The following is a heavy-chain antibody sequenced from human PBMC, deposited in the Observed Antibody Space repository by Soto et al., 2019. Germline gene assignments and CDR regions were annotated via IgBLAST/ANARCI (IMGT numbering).Heavy chain of an antibody. CDR2: IYHSGST. Sequence: SETLSLTCAVSGGSISSGGYSWSWIRQPPGKGLEWIGYIYHSGSTYYNPSLKSRVTISVDRSKNQFSLKLSSVTAADTAVYYCARATVTRVDYWGQETLVTVSS. CDR3: ARATVTRVDY. V-gene: IGHV4-30-2*01. D-gene: IGHD4-17*01. J-gene: IGHJ4*02. CDR1: GGSISSGGYS.